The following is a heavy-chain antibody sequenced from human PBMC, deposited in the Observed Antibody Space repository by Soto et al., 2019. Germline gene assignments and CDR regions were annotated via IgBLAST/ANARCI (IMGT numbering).Heavy chain of an antibody. CDR3: ARLRGDYFDN. CDR1: GFTFSAYW. J-gene: IGHJ4*02. Sequence: EVQLVKSGGGLVQPGGSLRLSCVASGFTFSAYWMTGVRQAPGKGLEWLANIKEDGSETHDLDGRFTISRDNAKNSLFLQLSSLRAEDTAVYYCARLRGDYFDNWGQGTLVTVSS. CDR2: IKEDGSET. V-gene: IGHV3-7*01.